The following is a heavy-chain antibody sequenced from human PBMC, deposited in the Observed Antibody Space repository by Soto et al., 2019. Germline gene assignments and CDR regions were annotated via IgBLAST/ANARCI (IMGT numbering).Heavy chain of an antibody. CDR2: IYYDGST. Sequence: SETLSLTCTVSGGSISRYYWSWIRQPPGKGLEWIGYIYYDGSTNYSPSPKSRVTISVDTSKNQFSLRLNSVTAADTAVYYCARAGYSYGFGYYYDYWGQGTLVTVSS. V-gene: IGHV4-59*01. D-gene: IGHD5-18*01. CDR1: GGSISRYY. J-gene: IGHJ4*02. CDR3: ARAGYSYGFGYYYDY.